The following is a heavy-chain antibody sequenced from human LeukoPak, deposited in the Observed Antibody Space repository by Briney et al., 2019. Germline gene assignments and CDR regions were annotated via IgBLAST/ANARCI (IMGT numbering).Heavy chain of an antibody. CDR3: ARSRSRDCSSTSCYSYGLDY. Sequence: SVKVSCKASGYTFTGYYMHWVRQAPGQGFEWMGWINPNSGGTNYAQKFQGRVTMTRDTSISTAYMELSRLRSDDTAVYYCARSRSRDCSSTSCYSYGLDYWGQGTLVTVSS. CDR2: INPNSGGT. J-gene: IGHJ4*02. V-gene: IGHV1-2*02. CDR1: GYTFTGYY. D-gene: IGHD2-2*01.